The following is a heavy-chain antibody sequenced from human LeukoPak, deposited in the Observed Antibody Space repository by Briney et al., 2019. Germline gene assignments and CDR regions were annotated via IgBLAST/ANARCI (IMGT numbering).Heavy chain of an antibody. CDR2: ISYDGSNK. CDR3: AKGLTYSSSWPHDY. CDR1: GFTFSSYG. Sequence: GGSLGLSCAASGFTFSSYGMHWVRQAPGKGLEWVAVISYDGSNKYYADSVKGRFTISRDNSKNALYLQMNSLRAEDTAVYYCAKGLTYSSSWPHDYWGQGTLVTVSS. D-gene: IGHD6-13*01. J-gene: IGHJ4*02. V-gene: IGHV3-30*18.